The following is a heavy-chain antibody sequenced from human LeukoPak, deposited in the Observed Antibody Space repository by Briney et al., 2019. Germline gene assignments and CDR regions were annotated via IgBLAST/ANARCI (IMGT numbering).Heavy chain of an antibody. D-gene: IGHD1-1*01. CDR1: GYSINSGYH. CDR3: ARQNWNFDF. V-gene: IGHV4-38-2*01. Sequence: SETLSLTCVVSGYSINSGYHWGWIRQPPGRGLEWIGSIHRSGSTYYNPSLKGRVTISVDTSKNHFSLRLGSVTAADAAVYYCARQNWNFDFWGQGTLVTVSS. J-gene: IGHJ4*02. CDR2: IHRSGST.